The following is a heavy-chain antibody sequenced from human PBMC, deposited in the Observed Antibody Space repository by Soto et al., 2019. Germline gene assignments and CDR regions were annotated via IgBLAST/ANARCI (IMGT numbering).Heavy chain of an antibody. Sequence: SETLSLTCTVSGGSVSSGDYYWSWIRQPPGKGLEWVGYIYYSGSTYYNPSLKSRVTISLDTSKNQFSLKLSSVTAADTAVYYCARGYFPIDYWGQGTLVTVSS. D-gene: IGHD3-10*01. CDR3: ARGYFPIDY. V-gene: IGHV4-30-4*01. CDR1: GGSVSSGDYY. CDR2: IYYSGST. J-gene: IGHJ4*02.